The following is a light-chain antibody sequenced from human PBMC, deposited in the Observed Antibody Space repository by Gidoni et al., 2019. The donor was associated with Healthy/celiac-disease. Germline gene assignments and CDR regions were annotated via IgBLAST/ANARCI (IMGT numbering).Light chain of an antibody. V-gene: IGKV1-39*01. CDR2: AAS. CDR1: QSISSY. Sequence: DIQMTQSPSSLSASVGDRVTITCRASQSISSYLNWYQQKPGKAPKLLIYAASSLQSGVPSRFSGSGSGTYFTLTISILQPEDFATYYCQQSYSTPRTFGQGTKVEIK. J-gene: IGKJ1*01. CDR3: QQSYSTPRT.